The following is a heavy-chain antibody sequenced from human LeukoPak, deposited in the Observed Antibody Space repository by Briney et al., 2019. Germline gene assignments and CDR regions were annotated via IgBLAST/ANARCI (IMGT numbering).Heavy chain of an antibody. CDR1: GFTFSTYA. CDR2: ISGSGGST. CDR3: AKGTTTLVVTKIDY. Sequence: TGGSLRLSCAASGFTFSTYAMSWVRQAPGKGLEWVSVISGSGGSTYYADSVKGRFTISRDNSKNTLYLQMNSLRAEDTAVYYCAKGTTTLVVTKIDYWGQGALVTVS. J-gene: IGHJ4*02. V-gene: IGHV3-23*01. D-gene: IGHD4-23*01.